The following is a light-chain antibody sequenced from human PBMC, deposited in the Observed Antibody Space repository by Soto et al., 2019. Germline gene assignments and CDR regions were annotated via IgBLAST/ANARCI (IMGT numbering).Light chain of an antibody. CDR2: DVS. Sequence: DIQMTQSPSTLPASVGDRVTITCRASQSISNWLAWYQQKPGTAPKVLIYDVSKLGSGVPSRFSGSGSETEFTLSITGLQPEDSATYFCQQYKIRSTFGQGTKVDIK. J-gene: IGKJ1*01. CDR1: QSISNW. CDR3: QQYKIRST. V-gene: IGKV1-5*01.